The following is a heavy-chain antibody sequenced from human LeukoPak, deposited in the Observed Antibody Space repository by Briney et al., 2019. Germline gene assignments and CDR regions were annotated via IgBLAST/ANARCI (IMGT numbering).Heavy chain of an antibody. CDR1: GGSISSSSYY. V-gene: IGHV4-39*01. Sequence: PSETLSLTCTVSGGSISSSSYYWGWIRQPPGKGLEWIGRIYYSGSTYYNPSLKSRVTISVDTSKNQFSLKLSSVTAADTAVYYCARHLSRYCSSTSCYLGAFDIWGQGTMVTVSS. CDR3: ARHLSRYCSSTSCYLGAFDI. D-gene: IGHD2-2*01. J-gene: IGHJ3*02. CDR2: IYYSGST.